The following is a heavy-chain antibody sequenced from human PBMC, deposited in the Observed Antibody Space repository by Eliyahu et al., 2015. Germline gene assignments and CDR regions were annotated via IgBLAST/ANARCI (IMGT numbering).Heavy chain of an antibody. D-gene: IGHD2-15*01. CDR1: IGSLSGVSYY. CDR2: VYYSGST. V-gene: IGHV4-39*01. CDR3: ARLRGGYCSGDNCFRGTGIDS. Sequence: QLQLQESGPGLVKPSETLSLTCSASIGSLSGVSYYWGWIRQPPGKGLEWIGSVYYSGSTNYNPSLKSRVTISVDMSKNQFSLNLSAVTAADTAVYYCARLRGGYCSGDNCFRGTGIDSWGQGILVTVSS. J-gene: IGHJ4*02.